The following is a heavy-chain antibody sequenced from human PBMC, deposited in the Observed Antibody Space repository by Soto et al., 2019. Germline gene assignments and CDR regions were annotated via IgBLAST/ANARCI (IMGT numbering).Heavy chain of an antibody. CDR2: ISYDGSNK. V-gene: IGHV3-30-3*01. J-gene: IGHJ4*02. CDR1: GFTFSSYA. D-gene: IGHD2-15*01. Sequence: QVQLVESGGRVVQPGRSLRLSCAASGFTFSSYAMHWVRQAPGKGLEWVAVISYDGSNKYYADSVKGRFTISRSTSENALFLEMKSLRAEDTAVYYCARDRVVVDATLDYWGQGTLVTVSS. CDR3: ARDRVVVDATLDY.